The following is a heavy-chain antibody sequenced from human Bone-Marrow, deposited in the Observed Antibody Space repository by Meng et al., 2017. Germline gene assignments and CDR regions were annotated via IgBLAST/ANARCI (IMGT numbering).Heavy chain of an antibody. CDR1: GGSFSVYY. CDR3: ARGPTTIAHDFDY. D-gene: IGHD5-24*01. V-gene: IGHV4-34*01. Sequence: QVERSEGGARLLHPSETPSLLCVFSGGSFSVYYWSWFRQPRGKGLEWSGEINHSGTTSYNTSLESRATISVDTSKNNFSLKLSSVTAAVSAVYYCARGPTTIAHDFDYWGQGTLVTVSS. J-gene: IGHJ4*02. CDR2: INHSGTT.